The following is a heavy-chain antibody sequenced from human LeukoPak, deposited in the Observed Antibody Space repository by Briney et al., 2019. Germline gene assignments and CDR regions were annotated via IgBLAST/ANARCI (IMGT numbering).Heavy chain of an antibody. CDR2: ISGSGGST. CDR3: AREQWFRWEF. CDR1: GFTFSSYA. Sequence: GGSLRLSCAASGFTFSSYAMSWVRQAPGKGLEWVSAISGSGGSTYYADSVKGRFTISTDNAKNAVFLQLNRPTVEDTAVYYCAREQWFRWEFWGQGVLVTVSS. V-gene: IGHV3-23*01. D-gene: IGHD3-10*01. J-gene: IGHJ4*02.